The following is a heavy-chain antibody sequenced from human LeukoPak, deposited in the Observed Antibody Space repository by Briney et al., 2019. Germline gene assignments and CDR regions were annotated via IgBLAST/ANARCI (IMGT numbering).Heavy chain of an antibody. J-gene: IGHJ6*03. CDR1: GGSFSGYY. Sequence: SGTLSLTCAVYGGSFSGYYWSWIRQPPGKGLEWIGEINHSGSTNYNPSLKSRVTISVDTSKNQFSLKLSSVTAADTAVYYCARGPEGWLRWDYYYYMDVWGKGTTVTVSS. CDR3: ARGPEGWLRWDYYYYMDV. CDR2: INHSGST. D-gene: IGHD5-12*01. V-gene: IGHV4-34*01.